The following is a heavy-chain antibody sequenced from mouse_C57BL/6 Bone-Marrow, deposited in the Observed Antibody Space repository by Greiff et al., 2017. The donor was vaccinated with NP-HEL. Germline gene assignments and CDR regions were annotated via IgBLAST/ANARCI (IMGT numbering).Heavy chain of an antibody. CDR2: IRSKSSNYAT. D-gene: IGHD1-1*01. V-gene: IGHV10-3*01. CDR3: VRDLSRGNCYAWFAY. CDR1: GFTFNTYA. J-gene: IGHJ3*01. Sequence: EVKLVESGGGLVQPKGSLKLSCAASGFTFNTYAMHWVRQAPGKGLEWVARIRSKSSNYATYYADSVKDRFTISRDDSQSMLYLQMKNLRTEDTALYFCVRDLSRGNCYAWFAYWGQGTLVTVSA.